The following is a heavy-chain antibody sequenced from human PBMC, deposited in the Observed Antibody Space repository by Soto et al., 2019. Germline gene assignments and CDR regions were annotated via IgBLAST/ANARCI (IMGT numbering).Heavy chain of an antibody. V-gene: IGHV1-3*01. CDR2: INGGNGKT. CDR3: AREFPSLSSSWREYFQH. Sequence: QVQLVQSGAEVKQPGASVKVSCKASGYTLTDYVMHWVRQAPGQGLEWMGWINGGNGKTKYSQKFQGRLTISRDTSANTAYMELNSLTSEDTAVYYCAREFPSLSSSWREYFQHWGQGTLVIVSS. J-gene: IGHJ1*01. CDR1: GYTLTDYV. D-gene: IGHD6-13*01.